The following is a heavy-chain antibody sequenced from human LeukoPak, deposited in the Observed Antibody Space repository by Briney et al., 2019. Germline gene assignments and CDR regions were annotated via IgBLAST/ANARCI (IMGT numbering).Heavy chain of an antibody. CDR2: ISSSSSYI. J-gene: IGHJ4*02. CDR3: ARKGLGGELGGFDY. Sequence: PGGSLRLSCAASGFTFTNYSMTWVRQAPGKGLEWVSSISSSSSYIYYADSVKGRFTISRDNAKNSLYLQMNSLRVEDTALYYCARKGLGGELGGFDYWGQGTLVTVSS. D-gene: IGHD1-26*01. V-gene: IGHV3-21*04. CDR1: GFTFTNYS.